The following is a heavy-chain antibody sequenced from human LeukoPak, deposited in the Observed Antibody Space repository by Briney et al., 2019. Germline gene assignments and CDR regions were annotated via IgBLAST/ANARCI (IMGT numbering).Heavy chain of an antibody. V-gene: IGHV5-51*01. D-gene: IGHD1-20*01. J-gene: IGHJ6*02. CDR2: IYPGDSDT. Sequence: GESLKTSCKGSGYSFSSYWIGWVRQMPGKGLEWMGIIYPGDSDTRYSPSFQGQVTISADKSISTAYLQWSSLKASDTAMYYCARTRITGTTMSYGMDVWGQGTTVTVSS. CDR1: GYSFSSYW. CDR3: ARTRITGTTMSYGMDV.